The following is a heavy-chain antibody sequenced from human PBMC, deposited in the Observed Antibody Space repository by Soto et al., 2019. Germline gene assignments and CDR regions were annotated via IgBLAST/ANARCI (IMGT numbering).Heavy chain of an antibody. CDR1: GFTVSTGY. D-gene: IGHD6-19*01. CDR3: ARDTYSGGWYDS. CDR2: LFSGGSS. Sequence: GGSLRLSCAASGFTVSTGYMAWVRQAPGKGLEWISVLFSGGSSYYGDSVKGRFTISRDNSKNTLSLEMSSLRVEDTAVYFCARDTYSGGWYDSWGQGTLVTVSS. J-gene: IGHJ5*01. V-gene: IGHV3-53*05.